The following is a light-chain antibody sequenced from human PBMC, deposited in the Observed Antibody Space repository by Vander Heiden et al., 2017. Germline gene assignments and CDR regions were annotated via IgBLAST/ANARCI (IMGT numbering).Light chain of an antibody. CDR1: SSDVGGYNY. CDR2: EVS. Sequence: QSALTPPASVPGSPGPSITISCTGSSSDVGGYNYGSWYQQHPGKAPKLMINEVSNRRAGVSNRCSGSKSGNTASLTISGLQAEDEDDYYCSSYTSSSGVFGGGTKLTVL. CDR3: SSYTSSSGV. J-gene: IGLJ2*01. V-gene: IGLV2-14*01.